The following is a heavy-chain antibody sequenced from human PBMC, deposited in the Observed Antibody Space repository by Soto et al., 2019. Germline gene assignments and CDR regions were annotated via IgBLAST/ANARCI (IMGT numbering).Heavy chain of an antibody. Sequence: GGSLRLSCAASGFTVSSNYMSWVRQAPGKGLEWVSVIYSGGSTYYADSVKGRFTISRHNSKNTLYLQMNSLRAEDTAVYYCGRESERFWGYYYYGMDVWGQGTTVTVSS. CDR2: IYSGGST. V-gene: IGHV3-53*04. CDR1: GFTVSSNY. CDR3: GRESERFWGYYYYGMDV. J-gene: IGHJ6*02. D-gene: IGHD3-16*01.